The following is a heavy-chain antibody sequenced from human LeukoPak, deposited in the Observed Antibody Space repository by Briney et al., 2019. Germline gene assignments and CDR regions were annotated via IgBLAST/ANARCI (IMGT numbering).Heavy chain of an antibody. CDR3: AREGLRSGYYYYMDV. Sequence: GGSLRLSCAASGFTFSSYSMNWVRQAPGKGLEWVSYISSSSSTIYYADSVKGRFTISRDNAKNSLYLQMNSLRAEDTAVYYCAREGLRSGYYYYMDVWGKGTTVTVSS. J-gene: IGHJ6*03. D-gene: IGHD3-3*01. CDR1: GFTFSSYS. CDR2: ISSSSSTI. V-gene: IGHV3-48*01.